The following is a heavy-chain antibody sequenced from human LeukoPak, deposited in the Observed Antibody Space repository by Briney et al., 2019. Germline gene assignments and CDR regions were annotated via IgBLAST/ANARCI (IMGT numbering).Heavy chain of an antibody. D-gene: IGHD6-13*01. J-gene: IGHJ4*02. V-gene: IGHV4-59*01. CDR3: ARGGRIAAAGTKYLFDY. CDR1: GGSISSYY. CDR2: IYYSGST. Sequence: SETLSLTCTVSGGSISSYYWSWIRQPLGKGLEWIGYIYYSGSTNYNPSLKSRVTISVDTSKNQFSLKLSSVTAADTAVYYCARGGRIAAAGTKYLFDYWGQGTLVTVSS.